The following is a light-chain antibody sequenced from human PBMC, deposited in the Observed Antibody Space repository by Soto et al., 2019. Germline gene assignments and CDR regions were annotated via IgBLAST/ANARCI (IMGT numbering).Light chain of an antibody. V-gene: IGLV1-40*01. CDR2: GNT. CDR3: QSYDSSLSGYV. CDR1: SSNIGAGND. J-gene: IGLJ1*01. Sequence: QLVLTQPPSVSGAPGQRVTISCTGSSSNIGAGNDVHWYRQLPGTAPKLLIYGNTNRPSGVPDRFSGSKSGTSASLAITGLQAEDEADYYCQSYDSSLSGYVFGPGTKVTVL.